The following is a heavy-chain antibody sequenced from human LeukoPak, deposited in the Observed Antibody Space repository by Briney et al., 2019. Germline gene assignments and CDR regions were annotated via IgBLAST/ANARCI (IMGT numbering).Heavy chain of an antibody. CDR1: GGSISSGGYS. CDR2: IYHSGST. Sequence: SQTLSLTCAVSGGSISSGGYSWSWIRQPPGKGLEWIGYIYHSGSTYYNPSLKSRVTISVDRSKNQFSLKLSSVTAADTAVYYCARERGYCSSTGCPLADDAFDIWGQGTMVTVSS. CDR3: ARERGYCSSTGCPLADDAFDI. V-gene: IGHV4-30-2*01. D-gene: IGHD2-2*01. J-gene: IGHJ3*02.